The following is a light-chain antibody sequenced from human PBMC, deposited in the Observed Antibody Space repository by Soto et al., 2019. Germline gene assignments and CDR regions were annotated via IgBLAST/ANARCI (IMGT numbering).Light chain of an antibody. CDR3: QQANSFPIT. J-gene: IGKJ5*01. CDR1: QGISTW. V-gene: IGKV1-12*01. Sequence: EIQMTQSPSSVSASVGDRVTITCRASQGISTWLAWYQQKAGKAPNLLIYGASNLHSGVPSRFSGSGSGTTFTLTISSLQPDDFATYYCQQANSFPITFGQGTRLEIK. CDR2: GAS.